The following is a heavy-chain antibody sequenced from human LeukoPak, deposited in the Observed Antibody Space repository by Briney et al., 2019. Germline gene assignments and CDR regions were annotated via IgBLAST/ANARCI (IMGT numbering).Heavy chain of an antibody. V-gene: IGHV3-7*01. J-gene: IGHJ4*02. D-gene: IGHD3-22*01. CDR3: ARDWGAYYHFFDY. Sequence: GGSLRLSCEASGFIMSVYWMSWVRQAPGKGLEWVGNIKQDGSERNYVDSVKGRFTISRDNAKKSLYLQMNSLRAEDTAIYYCARDWGAYYHFFDYWGQGTLVTVSS. CDR1: GFIMSVYW. CDR2: IKQDGSER.